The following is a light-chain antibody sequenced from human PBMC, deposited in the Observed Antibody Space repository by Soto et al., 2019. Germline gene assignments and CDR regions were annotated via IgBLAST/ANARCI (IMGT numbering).Light chain of an antibody. J-gene: IGLJ1*01. Sequence: QSVLTQPASVSGSPGQSITISCTGTSSDVGGYNYVSWYQQHPGKAPKLMIYEVSNRPSGVSNRFSGSKSGNTASLTISGLQAEDEADYYRSSYTSSTTLVFGTATKLTV. CDR2: EVS. CDR1: SSDVGGYNY. CDR3: SSYTSSTTLV. V-gene: IGLV2-14*01.